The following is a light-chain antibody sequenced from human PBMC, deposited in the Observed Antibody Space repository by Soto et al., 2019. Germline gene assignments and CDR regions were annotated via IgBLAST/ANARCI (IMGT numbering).Light chain of an antibody. Sequence: DIQMTQSPSSVSASVGDRLTITCRASRDISNSLAWYQQTPGKAPKLLLRGASSLHRGVPSRFSGGGAGTEFTLTIGSLQPEDFATYYCQQTSAFRRTFGQGTKVDVK. V-gene: IGKV1-12*01. CDR3: QQTSAFRRT. CDR2: GAS. J-gene: IGKJ1*01. CDR1: RDISNS.